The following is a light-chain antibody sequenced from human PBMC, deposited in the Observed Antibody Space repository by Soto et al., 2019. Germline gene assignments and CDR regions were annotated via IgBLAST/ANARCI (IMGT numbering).Light chain of an antibody. CDR1: QSISTY. Sequence: DIQMTQSPSSLYASVGDRVTITCRASQSISTYLNWYQQKPGKAPKLLIYAASSLQSGVPSRFSASGSGTDFTLTISSLQPEDFATYYCQQSYITPPLTVGGGTKVEIK. CDR3: QQSYITPPLT. J-gene: IGKJ4*01. CDR2: AAS. V-gene: IGKV1-39*01.